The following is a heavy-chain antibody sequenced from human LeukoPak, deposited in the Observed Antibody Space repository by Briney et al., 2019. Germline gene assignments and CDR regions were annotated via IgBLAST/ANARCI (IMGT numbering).Heavy chain of an antibody. CDR3: ARAGYSGNSRGGQNYYMDV. CDR2: IIPVFGVT. Sequence: SVKVSCKASGYTFTSYGISWVRQAPGQGLEWLGGIIPVFGVTDYAQKFQGRVTISADESTRTVYMELRSLRSEDTAVYYCARAGYSGNSRGGQNYYMDVWGQGTTVTVSS. CDR1: GYTFTSYG. J-gene: IGHJ6*03. D-gene: IGHD5-12*01. V-gene: IGHV1-69*13.